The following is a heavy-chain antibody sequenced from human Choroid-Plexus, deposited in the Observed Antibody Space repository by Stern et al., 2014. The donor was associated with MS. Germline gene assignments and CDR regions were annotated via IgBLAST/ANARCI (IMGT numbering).Heavy chain of an antibody. Sequence: QVQLVQSGGGVVQPGRPLRLSCVVSGFTFGSCAMHWVRQGPGKGLGWGAGVSYDGSNKYYADSVKGRFTISRDNSQNTLYMQMSILRPEDTAVYYCAKDRQYLTYFFDHWGQGSLVTVSS. CDR2: VSYDGSNK. CDR3: AKDRQYLTYFFDH. V-gene: IGHV3-30*18. J-gene: IGHJ5*02. CDR1: GFTFGSCA. D-gene: IGHD2/OR15-2a*01.